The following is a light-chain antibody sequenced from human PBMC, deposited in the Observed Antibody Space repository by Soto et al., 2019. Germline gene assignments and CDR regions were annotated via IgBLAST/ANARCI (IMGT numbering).Light chain of an antibody. V-gene: IGKV1-5*01. Sequence: DIQMTQSPSTLSASVGDRVTITCRASQSIGSSLAWYQQKPGKGPKLLIYDASTLESGAPSRFSGSGFGTEFALTISSLPPHDFATFYCQQYNSYGTFGQGTKLEIK. CDR3: QQYNSYGT. J-gene: IGKJ2*02. CDR2: DAS. CDR1: QSIGSS.